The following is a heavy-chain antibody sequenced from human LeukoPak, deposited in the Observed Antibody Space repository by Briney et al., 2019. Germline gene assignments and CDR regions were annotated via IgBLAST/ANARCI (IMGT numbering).Heavy chain of an antibody. J-gene: IGHJ5*02. D-gene: IGHD3-10*01. CDR2: ISGSGGAT. V-gene: IGHV3-23*01. Sequence: GGSLRLSCAASGFTFNTYGMSWVRQAPGKGLEWVSGISGSGGATYYADSVKGRFTISRDNSKNTLYLQMNSLRAEDTAVYYCAKLLWFGELPYWFDPWGQGTLVTVSS. CDR1: GFTFNTYG. CDR3: AKLLWFGELPYWFDP.